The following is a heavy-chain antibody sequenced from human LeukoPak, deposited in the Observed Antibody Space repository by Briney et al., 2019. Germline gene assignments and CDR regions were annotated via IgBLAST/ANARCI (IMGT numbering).Heavy chain of an antibody. Sequence: PGGSLRLSCAASGFTFSGCGMHWVRQAPGKGLEWVADISLDGSHKYYADSVKGRFTISRDNAKNSLYLQMNSLRVEDTAVYYCARTRSCGGGFYPWDFHFWGQGTPVTVSS. CDR2: ISLDGSHK. V-gene: IGHV3-30*03. CDR3: ARTRSCGGGFYPWDFHF. CDR1: GFTFSGCG. D-gene: IGHD2-21*02. J-gene: IGHJ4*02.